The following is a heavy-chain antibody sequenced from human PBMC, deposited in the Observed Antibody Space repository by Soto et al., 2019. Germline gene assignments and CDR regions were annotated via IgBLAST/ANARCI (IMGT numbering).Heavy chain of an antibody. J-gene: IGHJ4*02. CDR3: ARDIGGSQLIYYFDY. V-gene: IGHV4-31*03. D-gene: IGHD1-26*01. CDR2: IYYSGST. Sequence: QVQLQESGPGLVKPSQTLSLTCTVSGGSISSGGYYWSWIRQHPGKGLEWIGYIYYSGSTYYNPSLKRRVTIAVDTSKNQFPLKLSSVTAAYTAVYYCARDIGGSQLIYYFDYWGQGTLVTVSS. CDR1: GGSISSGGYY.